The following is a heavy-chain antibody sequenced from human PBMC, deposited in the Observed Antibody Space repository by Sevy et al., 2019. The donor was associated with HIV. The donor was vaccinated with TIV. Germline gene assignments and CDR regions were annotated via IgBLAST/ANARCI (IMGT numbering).Heavy chain of an antibody. CDR3: ARDKRIAAVPFDY. V-gene: IGHV1-18*04. Sequence: ASVKVSCKASGYTFTSYGISWVRQAPGQGLEWMGWISVYNGNTNYAQKLQGRVTMTTDTSTGTAYMELRSLGSDDTAVYYWARDKRIAAVPFDYWGQGTLVTVSS. D-gene: IGHD6-13*01. CDR1: GYTFTSYG. CDR2: ISVYNGNT. J-gene: IGHJ4*02.